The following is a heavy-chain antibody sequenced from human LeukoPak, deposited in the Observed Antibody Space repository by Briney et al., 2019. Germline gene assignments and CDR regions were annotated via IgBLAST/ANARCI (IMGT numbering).Heavy chain of an antibody. D-gene: IGHD1-26*01. V-gene: IGHV3-49*04. CDR3: ARAGYLDYYYYMDV. CDR1: GFTFGDYA. CDR2: IRSIIYGGTP. J-gene: IGHJ6*03. Sequence: GGSLRLSCTTSGFTFGDYAMTWVRQAPGKGLEWVGFIRSIIYGGTPEYAASVKGRFTISRDNAKNSLYLQMNSLRAKDTALYYCARAGYLDYYYYMDVWGKGTTVTVSS.